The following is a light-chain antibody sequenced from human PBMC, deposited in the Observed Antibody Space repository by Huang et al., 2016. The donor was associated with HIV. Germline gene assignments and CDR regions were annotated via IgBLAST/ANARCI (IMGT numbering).Light chain of an antibody. Sequence: DIQMTQSSSTLSASVGDRVTIACRASQSISTWLAGYQQKPGRAPNLLIYEASTLESGVPSRFSGGGSGTDFTLTISSLQPDDFATYYCQQYSSFPWTFGQGTKVEV. CDR2: EAS. CDR3: QQYSSFPWT. V-gene: IGKV1-5*03. J-gene: IGKJ1*01. CDR1: QSISTW.